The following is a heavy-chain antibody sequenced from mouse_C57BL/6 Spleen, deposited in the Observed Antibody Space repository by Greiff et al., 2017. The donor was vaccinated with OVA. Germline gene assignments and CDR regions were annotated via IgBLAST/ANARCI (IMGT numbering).Heavy chain of an antibody. Sequence: EVQLQQSGPELVKPGASVKISCKASGYTFTDYYMNWVKQSHGKSLEWIGDINPNNGGTSYNQKFKGKATLTVDKSSSTAYMELRSLTSEDSAVYYCARRDYYGSSYLDYWGQGTSVTVAS. CDR3: ARRDYYGSSYLDY. V-gene: IGHV1-26*01. D-gene: IGHD1-1*01. CDR2: INPNNGGT. J-gene: IGHJ4*01. CDR1: GYTFTDYY.